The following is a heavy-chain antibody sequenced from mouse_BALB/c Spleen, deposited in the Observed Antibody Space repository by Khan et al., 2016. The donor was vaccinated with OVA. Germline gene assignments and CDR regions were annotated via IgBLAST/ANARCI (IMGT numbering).Heavy chain of an antibody. CDR1: GYTFTSYW. CDR2: TNPTNGRT. J-gene: IGHJ2*01. D-gene: IGHD1-1*01. CDR3: ARIKKIVATYIDY. Sequence: QVQLQQSGAELVKAGASVKMSCKASGYTFTSYWMHWVKQRLGQGLEWFAETNPTNGRTYYNEKFKSTATLTVDKSSSTAYMLLSGPTFEASAVYYCARIKKIVATYIDYWGQGTTLTVSS. V-gene: IGHV1S81*02.